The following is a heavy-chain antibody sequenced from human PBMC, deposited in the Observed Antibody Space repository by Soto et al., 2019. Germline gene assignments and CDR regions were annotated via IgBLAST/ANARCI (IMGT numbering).Heavy chain of an antibody. D-gene: IGHD2-2*01. CDR2: IYYSGST. CDR3: ASDCSSTSCYAG. J-gene: IGHJ4*02. CDR1: GGSISSSSYY. Sequence: QLQLQESGPGLVKPSETLSLTCTVSGGSISSSSYYWGWIRQPPGKGLEWIGSIYYSGSTYYNPSLKSRVAISVDTSKNRFSLKLSSVTAADTAVYYCASDCSSTSCYAGWGQGTLVTVSS. V-gene: IGHV4-39*01.